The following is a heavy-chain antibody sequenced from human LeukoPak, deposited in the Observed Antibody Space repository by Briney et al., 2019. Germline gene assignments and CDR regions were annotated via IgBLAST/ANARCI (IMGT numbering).Heavy chain of an antibody. Sequence: SQTLSLTCTVSGGSISSGSYYWSWIRQPAGKGLEWIGRIYTSGSTNYNPSVKSRVSLSVDTSKSQFSLKMSSVTAADTALYYCATTSKYIGSGRDDSFDIWGQGTMVTVSS. J-gene: IGHJ3*02. CDR1: GGSISSGSYY. CDR2: IYTSGST. CDR3: ATTSKYIGSGRDDSFDI. D-gene: IGHD3-10*01. V-gene: IGHV4-61*02.